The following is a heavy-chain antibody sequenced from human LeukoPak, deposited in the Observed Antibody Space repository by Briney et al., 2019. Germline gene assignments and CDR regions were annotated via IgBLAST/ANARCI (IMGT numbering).Heavy chain of an antibody. D-gene: IGHD3-10*01. J-gene: IGHJ4*02. V-gene: IGHV4-39*01. CDR3: ARIYASGTYYLIDY. Sequence: PSETLSLTCTVSGGSISSSSYYWGWIRQPPGKGLEWIGSIYYSGRTYYNPSLKSRVTISVDTSKNQFSLKLSSVTAADTAVYYCARIYASGTYYLIDYWGQGTLVTVSP. CDR1: GGSISSSSYY. CDR2: IYYSGRT.